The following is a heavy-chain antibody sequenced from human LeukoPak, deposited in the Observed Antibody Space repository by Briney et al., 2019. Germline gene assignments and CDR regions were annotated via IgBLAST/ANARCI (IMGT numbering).Heavy chain of an antibody. CDR1: RYTFTGYY. CDR3: ATRSLVVPAALRYYYYYMDV. CDR2: INPNSGGT. Sequence: ASVKVSCKASRYTFTGYYMHWVRQAPGQGLEWMGWINPNSGGTNYAQKFQGRVTMTEDTSTDTAYMELSSLRSEDTAVYYCATRSLVVPAALRYYYYYMDVWGKGTTVTVSS. V-gene: IGHV1-2*02. J-gene: IGHJ6*03. D-gene: IGHD2-2*01.